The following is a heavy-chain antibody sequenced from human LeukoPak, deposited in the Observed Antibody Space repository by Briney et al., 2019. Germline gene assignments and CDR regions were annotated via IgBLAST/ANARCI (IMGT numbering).Heavy chain of an antibody. CDR1: GFTFSSYS. J-gene: IGHJ3*02. V-gene: IGHV3-21*01. CDR2: ISSRSTYI. D-gene: IGHD5-18*01. Sequence: GGSLRLSCAASGFTFSSYSMNWVRQAPGKGLEWVSSISSRSTYIYYADSVKGRFTISRDNAKNSLYLQMNSLRAEDTAVYYCASSWIHNAFDIWGQGTMVTVSS. CDR3: ASSWIHNAFDI.